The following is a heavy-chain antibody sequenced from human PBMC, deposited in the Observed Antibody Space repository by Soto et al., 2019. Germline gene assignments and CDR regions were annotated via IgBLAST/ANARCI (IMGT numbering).Heavy chain of an antibody. CDR3: ATELRYFDWSPFDAFDI. J-gene: IGHJ3*02. D-gene: IGHD3-9*01. V-gene: IGHV1-69*02. CDR1: GGTFSSYT. Sequence: GASVKVSCKASGGTFSSYTISWVRQAPGQGLEWMGRIIPILGIANCAQKFQGRVTITADKSTSTAYMELSSLRSEDTAVYYCATELRYFDWSPFDAFDIWGQGTMVTVSS. CDR2: IIPILGIA.